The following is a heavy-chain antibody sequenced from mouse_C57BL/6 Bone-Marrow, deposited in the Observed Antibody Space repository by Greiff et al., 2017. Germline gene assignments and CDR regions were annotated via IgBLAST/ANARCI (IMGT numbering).Heavy chain of an antibody. CDR1: GFTFSDYY. D-gene: IGHD1-1*01. J-gene: IGHJ3*01. CDR2: ISNGGGST. Sequence: DVKLVESGGGLVQPGGSLKLSCAASGFTFSDYYMYWVRQTPEKRLEWVAYISNGGGSTYYPDTVKGRFTISRDNAKNTLYLQMSRLKSEDTAMYYCVRAVAYWGQGTLVTVSA. CDR3: VRAVAY. V-gene: IGHV5-12*01.